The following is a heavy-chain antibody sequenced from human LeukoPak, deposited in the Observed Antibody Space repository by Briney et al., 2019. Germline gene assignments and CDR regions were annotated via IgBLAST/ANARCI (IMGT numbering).Heavy chain of an antibody. D-gene: IGHD2-21*02. CDR3: ASTRSLAVTAPDDY. V-gene: IGHV1-18*01. J-gene: IGHJ4*02. CDR2: ISAYNGNT. Sequence: ASVKVSCKASGYTFTSYGISWVRQAPGQGLEWMGWISAYNGNTNYAQKLQGRVTMTTDTSTSTAHMELRSLRSDGTAVYYCASTRSLAVTAPDDYWGQGTLVTVSS. CDR1: GYTFTSYG.